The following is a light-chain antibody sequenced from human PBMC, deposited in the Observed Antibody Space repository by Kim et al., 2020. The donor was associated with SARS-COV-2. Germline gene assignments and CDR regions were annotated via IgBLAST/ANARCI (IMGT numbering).Light chain of an antibody. CDR2: SAS. CDR3: QQTYSLPLT. J-gene: IGKJ4*01. Sequence: AAVGDRVNITGRADQSITNDLNWYQQKPGKVPNVLIYSASSLQGGVPSRFSGSGSGTDFTLTISSLQPEDFATYYCQQTYSLPLTFGGGTKVDIK. V-gene: IGKV1-39*01. CDR1: QSITND.